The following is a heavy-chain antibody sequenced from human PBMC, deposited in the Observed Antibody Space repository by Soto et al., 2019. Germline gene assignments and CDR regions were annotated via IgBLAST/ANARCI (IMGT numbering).Heavy chain of an antibody. CDR1: GYTFTSYY. J-gene: IGHJ4*02. Sequence: ASVKVSCKASGYTFTSYYMHWVRQAPGQGLEWMGRIIPSRGRTNYAKKFQGRFTIVVDTSTSTAYMELNSLRYEDTAVYYCARDKGYCSDTSCPDFDYWGQGTLVTVSS. V-gene: IGHV1-46*01. D-gene: IGHD2-15*01. CDR2: IIPSRGRT. CDR3: ARDKGYCSDTSCPDFDY.